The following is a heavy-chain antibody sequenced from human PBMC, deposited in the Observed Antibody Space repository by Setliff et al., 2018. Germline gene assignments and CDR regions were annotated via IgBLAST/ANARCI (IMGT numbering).Heavy chain of an antibody. CDR2: IYYSGST. Sequence: PSETLSLPCTVSGGSISSSSYYWGWIRQPPGKGLEWIGSIYYSGSTYYNPSLKSRVTISVDTSKNQFSLKLSSVTAADTAVYYCARIHLLLWFGELLSGWFDPWGQGTLVTVSS. J-gene: IGHJ5*02. V-gene: IGHV4-39*07. CDR1: GGSISSSSYY. CDR3: ARIHLLLWFGELLSGWFDP. D-gene: IGHD3-10*01.